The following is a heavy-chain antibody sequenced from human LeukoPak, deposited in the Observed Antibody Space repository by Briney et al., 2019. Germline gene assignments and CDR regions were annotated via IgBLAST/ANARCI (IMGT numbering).Heavy chain of an antibody. D-gene: IGHD3-22*01. CDR1: GGTFSSYA. V-gene: IGHV1-69*04. CDR2: IIPILGIA. Sequence: ASAKVSCKASGGTFSSYAISWVRQAPGQGLEWMGRIIPILGIANYAQKFQGRVTITADKSTSTAYMELSSLRSEDTAVYYCARGPFKYYYDSSGYYYFDYWGQGTLVTVSS. J-gene: IGHJ4*02. CDR3: ARGPFKYYYDSSGYYYFDY.